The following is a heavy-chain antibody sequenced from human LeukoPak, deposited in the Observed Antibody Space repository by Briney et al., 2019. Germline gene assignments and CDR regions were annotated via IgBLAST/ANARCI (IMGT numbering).Heavy chain of an antibody. D-gene: IGHD2-2*01. CDR2: IKQDGSEK. Sequence: GGSLRLSCAASGFTFSSYWLSWVRQTPGKGLEGLANIKQDGSEKYYVDSVKGRFTISRDNAENSLYLQMNSLRAEDTAVYFCARGPLQYCSGTSCYFDPWGQGTLVTVSS. J-gene: IGHJ5*02. CDR3: ARGPLQYCSGTSCYFDP. V-gene: IGHV3-7*01. CDR1: GFTFSSYW.